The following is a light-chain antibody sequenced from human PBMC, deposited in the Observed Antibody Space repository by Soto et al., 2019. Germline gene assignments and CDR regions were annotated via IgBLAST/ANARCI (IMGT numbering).Light chain of an antibody. CDR1: QSLLYSSNNENY. CDR3: QLYYSAPCT. Sequence: DTVMTQSPDSLAVSLGERATINCKSSQSLLYSSNNENYLAWYQQKPGQPPQLLIYWASTREYGVPDRFSGSGSGTDFTLTSSSLHAEHVAVYYCQLYYSAPCTFGQGTKLEIK. V-gene: IGKV4-1*01. CDR2: WAS. J-gene: IGKJ2*02.